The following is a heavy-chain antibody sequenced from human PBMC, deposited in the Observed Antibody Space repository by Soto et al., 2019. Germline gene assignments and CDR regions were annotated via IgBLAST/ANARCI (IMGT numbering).Heavy chain of an antibody. CDR3: AHSPPPTVTTSAEYFQH. CDR1: GFSLSTTGVG. J-gene: IGHJ1*01. V-gene: IGHV2-5*02. CDR2: IYWDDDK. D-gene: IGHD4-17*01. Sequence: QITLKESGPTLVKPTQTLTLTCTFSGFSLSTTGVGVKWIRQPPGKALEWLALIYWDDDKRYSPSLKNTLTITKDTSKNRVVLTMTNMDPVDTATYYYAHSPPPTVTTSAEYFQHWGQGTLVTVSS.